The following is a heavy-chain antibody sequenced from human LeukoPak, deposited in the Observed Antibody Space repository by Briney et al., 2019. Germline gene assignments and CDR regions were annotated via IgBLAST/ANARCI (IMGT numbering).Heavy chain of an antibody. D-gene: IGHD3-10*01. Sequence: SETLSLTCTVSGGSISSYYWSWIRQPAGKGLEWIGYIYYSGSTNYNPSLKSRVTISVDTSKNQFSLKLSSVTAADTAVYYCARDSDYYGSGSHYIDYWGQGTLVTVSS. V-gene: IGHV4-59*01. CDR2: IYYSGST. J-gene: IGHJ4*02. CDR3: ARDSDYYGSGSHYIDY. CDR1: GGSISSYY.